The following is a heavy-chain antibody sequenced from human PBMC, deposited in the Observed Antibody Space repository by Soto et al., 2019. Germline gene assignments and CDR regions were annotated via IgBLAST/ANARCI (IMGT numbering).Heavy chain of an antibody. CDR3: ARGIFGSGTANDY. D-gene: IGHD3-10*01. V-gene: IGHV3-74*01. CDR2: INGDGSGT. CDR1: GFTFSGSW. J-gene: IGHJ4*02. Sequence: EVQLVESGGGLVQPGGSLRLSCAASGFTFSGSWMHWVRQAPGKGLVWVSRINGDGSGTSYVDFVKGRFTISRDDAKNTLFLQMIGLRAEDTAVYYCARGIFGSGTANDYWGQGTLVTVSS.